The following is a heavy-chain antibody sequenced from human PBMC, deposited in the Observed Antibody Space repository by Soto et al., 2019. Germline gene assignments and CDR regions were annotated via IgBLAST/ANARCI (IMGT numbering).Heavy chain of an antibody. CDR3: AMALYAGSSRFDY. CDR2: ISSDGSKK. Sequence: QVQLVESGGGVVQPGRSLRLSCVASGFTFSNNGIHWVRQAPGKGLEWVAVISSDGSKKYYADPVKGRFTISRDNSKNTLYLQMNSLRAEDTAVYYCAMALYAGSSRFDYSRQGTLVTVSS. V-gene: IGHV3-30*03. J-gene: IGHJ4*02. D-gene: IGHD2-15*01. CDR1: GFTFSNNG.